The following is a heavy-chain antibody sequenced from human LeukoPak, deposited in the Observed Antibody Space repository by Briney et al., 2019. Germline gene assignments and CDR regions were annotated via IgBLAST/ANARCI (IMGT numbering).Heavy chain of an antibody. D-gene: IGHD6-13*01. CDR1: GGSFSGYY. J-gene: IGHJ3*02. CDR2: INHSEST. CDR3: ASPGIAAAGTPHNDAFDI. V-gene: IGHV4-34*01. Sequence: SETLSLTCAVYGGSFSGYYWSWIRQPPGKGLEWIGEINHSESTNYNPSLKSRVTISVDTSKNQFSLKLSSVTAADTAVYYCASPGIAAAGTPHNDAFDIWGQGTMVTVSS.